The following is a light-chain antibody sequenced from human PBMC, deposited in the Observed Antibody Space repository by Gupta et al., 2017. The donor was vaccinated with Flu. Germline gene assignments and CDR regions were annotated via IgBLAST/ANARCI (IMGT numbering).Light chain of an antibody. J-gene: IGKJ5*01. V-gene: IGKV3-11*01. Sequence: VSTQSPATLSLSPGERATLSCRTSQSVSSYLAWYQQKPGQAPRLLIYDASNRATGIPARFSGSGSGTDFTLTISSLEPEDFAVYYCQQRQYWPPITFGQGTRLEIK. CDR1: QSVSSY. CDR3: QQRQYWPPIT. CDR2: DAS.